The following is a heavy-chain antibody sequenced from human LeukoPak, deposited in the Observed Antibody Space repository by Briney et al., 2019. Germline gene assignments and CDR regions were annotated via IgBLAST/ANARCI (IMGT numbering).Heavy chain of an antibody. CDR1: GFTFSSYA. Sequence: GGSLRLSCAASGFTFSSYAMSWVRQAPGKVLEWVSAMSGRGGSTYHADSVKCRFIISRDNSKNTLYLQMNSLRAEDTAVYYCAKDFSSGWCIDDWGQGTLVTVSS. J-gene: IGHJ4*02. V-gene: IGHV3-23*01. CDR2: MSGRGGST. D-gene: IGHD6-19*01. CDR3: AKDFSSGWCIDD.